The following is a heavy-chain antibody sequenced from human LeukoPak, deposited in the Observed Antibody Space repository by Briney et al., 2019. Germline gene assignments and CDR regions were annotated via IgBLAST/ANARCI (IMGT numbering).Heavy chain of an antibody. CDR1: GASFSGYY. D-gene: IGHD3-22*01. V-gene: IGHV4-34*01. CDR2: INHSGST. J-gene: IGHJ4*02. CDR3: ARGTGYPLIG. Sequence: PSETLSLTCAVYGASFSGYYWSWIRQPPGKGLEWIGEINHSGSTNYNPSLKSRVTISVDTSKNQFSLKLSSVTAADTAVYYCARGTGYPLIGWGQGTLVTVSS.